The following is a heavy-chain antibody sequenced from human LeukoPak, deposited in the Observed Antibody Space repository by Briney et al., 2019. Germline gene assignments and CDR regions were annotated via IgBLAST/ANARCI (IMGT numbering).Heavy chain of an antibody. V-gene: IGHV1-18*01. CDR2: ISAYNRDT. J-gene: IGHJ4*02. D-gene: IGHD3-22*01. Sequence: ASVKVSCTASVFTFTRYGISWVRQAPGQGLEWMGWISAYNRDTKYAQNFQGRVTMTTDTSTSTAYMELRSLRSDDTAVYYCARDFSNTSGFKVVVDYWGQGTLVTVSS. CDR3: ARDFSNTSGFKVVVDY. CDR1: VFTFTRYG.